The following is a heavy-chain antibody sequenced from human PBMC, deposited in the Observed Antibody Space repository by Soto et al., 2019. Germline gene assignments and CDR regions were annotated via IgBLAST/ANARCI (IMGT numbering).Heavy chain of an antibody. CDR1: GSTFSGYG. Sequence: QVQLVESGGGVVQPGRSLRLSCAASGSTFSGYGMHWVRQAPGKGLEWVAVISYDATNKYYADSVKGRFTISRDNSKNTLDLQMNSLRAEDTAVYYCAKGGDGYNPISYYYGMDVWGQGTTVTVSS. D-gene: IGHD5-12*01. J-gene: IGHJ6*02. CDR3: AKGGDGYNPISYYYGMDV. CDR2: ISYDATNK. V-gene: IGHV3-30*18.